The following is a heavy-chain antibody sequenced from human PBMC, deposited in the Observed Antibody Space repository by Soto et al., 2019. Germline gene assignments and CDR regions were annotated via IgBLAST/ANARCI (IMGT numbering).Heavy chain of an antibody. CDR1: GFTFSSYE. J-gene: IGHJ4*02. Sequence: EVQLLESGGGLVQPGGSLRLSCAASGFTFSSYEMNWVRQAPGKGLEWVSYISSSGSTIYYADSVKGRFTISRDNAKNSLYLQMNSLRAEDTAVYYCASDFRDYDFWSADEGYFDYWGQGTLVTVSS. D-gene: IGHD3-3*01. V-gene: IGHV3-48*03. CDR3: ASDFRDYDFWSADEGYFDY. CDR2: ISSSGSTI.